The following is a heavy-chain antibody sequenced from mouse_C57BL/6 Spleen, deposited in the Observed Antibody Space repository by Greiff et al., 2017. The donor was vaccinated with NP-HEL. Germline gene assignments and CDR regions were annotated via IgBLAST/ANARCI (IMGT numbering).Heavy chain of an antibody. CDR2: IYPSDSET. J-gene: IGHJ3*01. D-gene: IGHD2-4*01. Sequence: VQLQQPGAELVRPGSSVKLSCKASGYTFTSYWMDWVQQRPGQGLEWIGNIYPSDSETHYNQKFKDKATLTVYKSSSTAYMQLSSLTSEDSAVYYCARFGDYGTWFAYWGQGTLVTVSA. CDR3: ARFGDYGTWFAY. V-gene: IGHV1-61*01. CDR1: GYTFTSYW.